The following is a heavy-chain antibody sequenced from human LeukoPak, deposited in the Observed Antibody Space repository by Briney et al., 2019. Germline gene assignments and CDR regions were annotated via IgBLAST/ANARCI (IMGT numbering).Heavy chain of an antibody. CDR1: GFTFSTYA. CDR3: AKDGDLYGDYDFDY. CDR2: ISGSGGST. Sequence: GGSLRLSCAASGFTFSTYAMSWVRQAPGKGLEWVSAISGSGGSTYYADSVKGRFTISRDNSKNTLYLQMNSLRAEDTAVYYCAKDGDLYGDYDFDYWGQGTLVTVSS. D-gene: IGHD4-17*01. J-gene: IGHJ4*02. V-gene: IGHV3-23*01.